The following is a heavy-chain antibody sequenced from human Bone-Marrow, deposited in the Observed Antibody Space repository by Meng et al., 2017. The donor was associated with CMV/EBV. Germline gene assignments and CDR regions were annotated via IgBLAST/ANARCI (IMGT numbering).Heavy chain of an antibody. D-gene: IGHD2-2*01. CDR1: GYTFTSYD. CDR2: MNPNSGNT. V-gene: IGHV1-8*01. J-gene: IGHJ4*02. CDR3: AREEGGNILLVPASN. Sequence: ASVKVSCKASGYTFTSYDINWVRQATGQGLEWMGWMNPNSGNTGYAQKFQGRVTMTRNTSISTAYMELRSLRSEDTAGYYCAREEGGNILLVPASNWGQGTLVTVSS.